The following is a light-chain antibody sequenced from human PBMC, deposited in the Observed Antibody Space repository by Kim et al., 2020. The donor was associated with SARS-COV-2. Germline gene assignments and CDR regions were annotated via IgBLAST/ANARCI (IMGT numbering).Light chain of an antibody. V-gene: IGKV3-15*01. CDR2: GAS. J-gene: IGKJ1*01. Sequence: SPGERATLAGRASQSVSSDLAWYQQKPGQAPRLLIYGASTRATGIPARFSGSGSGTEFTLTISSLQSEDFAVYYCQQYNKWPPWTFGQGTKVDIK. CDR3: QQYNKWPPWT. CDR1: QSVSSD.